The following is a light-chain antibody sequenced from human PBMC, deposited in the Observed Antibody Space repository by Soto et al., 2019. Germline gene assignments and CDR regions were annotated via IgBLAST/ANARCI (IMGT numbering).Light chain of an antibody. V-gene: IGLV4-69*01. CDR1: SGHSCYA. CDR2: LNSDGSH. J-gene: IGLJ3*02. Sequence: QPVLTKSPSSSASLGASVKLTCTLSSGHSCYAIAWHQHRPEKGPRYLMKLNSDGSHSKGDGIPDRFSGSSSGAERYLTISSLQSEDEADYYCQTWGTGIQVFGGGTTLTVL. CDR3: QTWGTGIQV.